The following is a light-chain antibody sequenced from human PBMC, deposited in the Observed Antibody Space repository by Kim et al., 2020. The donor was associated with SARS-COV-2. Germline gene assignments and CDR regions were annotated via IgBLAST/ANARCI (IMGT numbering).Light chain of an antibody. Sequence: PGERATLSCRASQSVSSYLAWYQQKPGQAPRLLIYDASNRATGIPTRFSGSGSGTDFTLTISSLEPEDFAVYYCQQRSNWPPITFGPGPKVD. J-gene: IGKJ3*01. CDR3: QQRSNWPPIT. CDR2: DAS. V-gene: IGKV3-11*01. CDR1: QSVSSY.